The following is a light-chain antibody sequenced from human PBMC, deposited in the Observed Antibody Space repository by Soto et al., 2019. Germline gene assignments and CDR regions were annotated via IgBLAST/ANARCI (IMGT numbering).Light chain of an antibody. Sequence: DIQMTQSPSSVSASIGDRVTITCRASQGISNFLGWYQQKPGKAPALLISGTSSLQSGVPSRFGGNVSDADFTLTISSLQPEDFATYDGEQAISFPLTVGQGTRLEIK. CDR1: QGISNF. CDR2: GTS. CDR3: EQAISFPLT. V-gene: IGKV1D-12*01. J-gene: IGKJ5*01.